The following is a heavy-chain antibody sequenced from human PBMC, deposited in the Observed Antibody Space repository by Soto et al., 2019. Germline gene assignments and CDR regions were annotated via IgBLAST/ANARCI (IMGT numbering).Heavy chain of an antibody. Sequence: EVQRLGSGGGLLRPGGSWGLPWAGPGFPFRNYAMNWVRRTPGRGREGVSGISGSGVSAYYADSVKGRFTISRDNSKNTLYLQMNSLRTEETAIYYCAKPMGAFGLAARADYYYGMDVWGQGTAVTVSS. CDR2: ISGSGVSA. CDR1: GFPFRNYA. CDR3: AKPMGAFGLAARADYYYGMDV. D-gene: IGHD6-6*01. J-gene: IGHJ6*02. V-gene: IGHV3-23*01.